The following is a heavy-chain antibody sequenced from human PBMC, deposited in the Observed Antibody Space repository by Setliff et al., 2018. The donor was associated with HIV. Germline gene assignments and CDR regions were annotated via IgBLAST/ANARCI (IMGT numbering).Heavy chain of an antibody. Sequence: ASVKVFCKASGYNFTNYGIGWVRQAPGQGLEYLGWIGTYSGNTDYAQSVQGRLTMTRDTSTSTVHMDLSSLRSEDTAIYYCAKDRVSGWNNWFDPWGQGTLVTVSS. CDR1: GYNFTNYG. D-gene: IGHD6-19*01. V-gene: IGHV1-18*01. CDR3: AKDRVSGWNNWFDP. CDR2: IGTYSGNT. J-gene: IGHJ5*02.